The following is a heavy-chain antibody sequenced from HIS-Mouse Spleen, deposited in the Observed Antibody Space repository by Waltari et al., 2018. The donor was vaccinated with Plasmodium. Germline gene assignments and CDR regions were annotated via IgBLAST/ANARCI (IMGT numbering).Heavy chain of an antibody. Sequence: EVQLVETGGCLIQPGGSLRLSCAASGFTVSRNYMSWVRQAPGKGLDWVSVIYSGGSTYYADSVKGRFTISRDNSKNTLYLQMNSLRAEDTAVYYCARAAIAWGSPYYFDYWGQGTLVTVSS. D-gene: IGHD7-27*01. J-gene: IGHJ4*02. CDR2: IYSGGST. CDR3: ARAAIAWGSPYYFDY. V-gene: IGHV3-53*02. CDR1: GFTVSRNY.